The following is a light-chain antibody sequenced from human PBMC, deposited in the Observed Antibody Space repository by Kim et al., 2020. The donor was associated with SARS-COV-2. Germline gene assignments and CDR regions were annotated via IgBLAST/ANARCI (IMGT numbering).Light chain of an antibody. J-gene: IGKJ2*01. CDR3: QQYDTSFLYT. CDR1: QSVTSRY. V-gene: IGKV3-20*01. CDR2: GAS. Sequence: SPGDKVPLSCRASQSVTSRYLAWYQQKPGRAPRLLIYGASTRASGIPDRFSGSDLGTDFTLTISRLEPEDFAVYFCQQYDTSFLYTFGQGTKLEI.